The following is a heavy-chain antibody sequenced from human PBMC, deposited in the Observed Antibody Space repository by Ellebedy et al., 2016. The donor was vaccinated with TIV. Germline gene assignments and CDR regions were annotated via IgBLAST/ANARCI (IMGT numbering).Heavy chain of an antibody. CDR2: ISDYGNYK. CDR3: ARDRPITGRTSWCFDY. CDR1: GFIFSDFG. V-gene: IGHV3-30*03. J-gene: IGHJ4*02. Sequence: PGGSLRLSCAASGFIFSDFGIHWVRQAPGKGLEWVTVISDYGNYKYYAKSVKGRFTISRDSSKNTVYLQMNSLTAEDAAVYYCARDRPITGRTSWCFDYWGQGALVTVSA. D-gene: IGHD1/OR15-1a*01.